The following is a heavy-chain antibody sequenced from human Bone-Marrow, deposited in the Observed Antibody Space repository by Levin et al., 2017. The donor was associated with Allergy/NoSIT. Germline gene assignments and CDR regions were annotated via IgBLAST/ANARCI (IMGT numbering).Heavy chain of an antibody. Sequence: SQTLSLTCTVSGGSISSGGYYWSWIRQHPGKGLEWIGYIYYSGSTYYNPSLKSRVTISVDTSKNQFSLKLSSVTAADTAVYYCARKARRYFDWLLDYWGQGTLVTVSS. J-gene: IGHJ4*02. CDR1: GGSISSGGYY. D-gene: IGHD3-9*01. CDR2: IYYSGST. CDR3: ARKARRYFDWLLDY. V-gene: IGHV4-31*03.